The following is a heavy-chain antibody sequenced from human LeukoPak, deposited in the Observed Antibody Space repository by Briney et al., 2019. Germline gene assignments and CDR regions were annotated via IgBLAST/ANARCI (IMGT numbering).Heavy chain of an antibody. D-gene: IGHD3-9*01. CDR2: FDPEDGET. CDR1: GYTLTELS. V-gene: IGHV1-24*01. J-gene: IGHJ4*02. CDR3: ATSLYFDWLLNY. Sequence: ASVKVFCKVSGYTLTELSMHWVRQAPGKGLEWMGGFDPEDGETIYAQKFQGRVTMTEDTSTDTAYMELSSLRSEDTAVYYCATSLYFDWLLNYWGQGTLVTVSS.